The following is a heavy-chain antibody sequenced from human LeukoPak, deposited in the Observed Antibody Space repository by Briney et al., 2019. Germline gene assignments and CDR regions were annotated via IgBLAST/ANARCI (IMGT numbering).Heavy chain of an antibody. V-gene: IGHV3-64*01. Sequence: GGSLRLSCVASGFTFGSYLMQWVRQAPGKGLEFVSAINTNGGTTYYANSVKGRFTISRDNSKNTLYLQMGSLSAEDMAVYYCARGQGYCSPTTCFYFDYWGQGVLVTVSS. CDR3: ARGQGYCSPTTCFYFDY. D-gene: IGHD2-2*01. CDR2: INTNGGTT. J-gene: IGHJ4*02. CDR1: GFTFGSYL.